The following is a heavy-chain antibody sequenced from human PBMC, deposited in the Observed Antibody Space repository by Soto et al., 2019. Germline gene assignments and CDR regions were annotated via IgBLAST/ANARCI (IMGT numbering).Heavy chain of an antibody. V-gene: IGHV3-21*01. J-gene: IGHJ6*03. CDR1: GFTFSSYS. D-gene: IGHD4-4*01. Sequence: EVQLVESGGGLVKPGGSLRLSCAASGFTFSSYSMNWVRQAPGKGLEWVSSISSSSSYIYYADSVKGRFTISRDNAKNSLYLQINSLRAEDTAVYYCARDQRYSSPYYYYYYMDVWGKGTTVTVSS. CDR3: ARDQRYSSPYYYYYYMDV. CDR2: ISSSSSYI.